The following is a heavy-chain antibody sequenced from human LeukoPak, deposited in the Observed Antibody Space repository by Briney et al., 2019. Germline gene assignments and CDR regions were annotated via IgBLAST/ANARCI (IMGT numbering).Heavy chain of an antibody. V-gene: IGHV3-30-3*01. J-gene: IGHJ4*02. CDR2: ISYDGTTE. D-gene: IGHD6-13*01. Sequence: GRSLRLSCAASGFTFRNYAMHWVRQAPGKGLKWVALISYDGTTEYFADSVKGRFTISRDNSKNTLYLQMNSLRAEDTAVYYCASAAGPFDNWGQGTLVTVSS. CDR3: ASAAGPFDN. CDR1: GFTFRNYA.